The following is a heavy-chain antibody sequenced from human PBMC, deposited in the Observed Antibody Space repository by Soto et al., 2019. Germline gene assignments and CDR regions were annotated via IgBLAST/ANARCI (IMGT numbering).Heavy chain of an antibody. Sequence: PSETLSLTCTVSGGSISSSSYYWGWIRQPPGKGLEWIGSIYYSGSTYYNPSLKSRVTISVDTSKNQFSLKLSSVTAADTAVYYCARNPTSYFDYWGQGTLVTVS. CDR2: IYYSGST. J-gene: IGHJ4*02. V-gene: IGHV4-39*07. CDR1: GGSISSSSYY. CDR3: ARNPTSYFDY.